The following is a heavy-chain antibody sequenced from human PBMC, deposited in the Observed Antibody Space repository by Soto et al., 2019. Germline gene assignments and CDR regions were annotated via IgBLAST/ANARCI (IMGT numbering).Heavy chain of an antibody. J-gene: IGHJ6*03. Sequence: QVQLVQSGAEVKKPGASVKVSCKASGYTFTSYGISWVRQAPGQGLEWMGWISAYNGNTNYAQKLQGRVTMTTDTSTSTAYMELRSLRSDDTAVYYCARDLGGSYDFWSGYYTGYYYYYMDVWGKGTTVTVSS. CDR2: ISAYNGNT. CDR3: ARDLGGSYDFWSGYYTGYYYYYMDV. V-gene: IGHV1-18*01. CDR1: GYTFTSYG. D-gene: IGHD3-3*01.